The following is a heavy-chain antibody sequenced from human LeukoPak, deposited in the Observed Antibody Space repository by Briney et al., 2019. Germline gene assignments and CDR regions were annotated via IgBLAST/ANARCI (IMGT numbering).Heavy chain of an antibody. V-gene: IGHV3-74*01. J-gene: IGHJ4*02. D-gene: IGHD1-14*01. CDR3: QPLAYNNN. CDR2: IKTDGTST. Sequence: GGSLRLSCAASGFSFTNHWMHWVRQVPGKGLVWVSLIKTDGTSTSYADSVKGRFTMSRDNARQMVYLQMNGLRAEDSAVYYCQPLAYNNNWGQGTLVTVSS. CDR1: GFSFTNHW.